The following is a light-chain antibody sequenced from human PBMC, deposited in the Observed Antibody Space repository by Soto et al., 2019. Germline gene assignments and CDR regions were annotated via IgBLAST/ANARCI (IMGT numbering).Light chain of an antibody. CDR2: DAS. CDR1: QDISDF. V-gene: IGKV1-33*01. CDR3: QQYENLPS. J-gene: IGKJ4*01. Sequence: DLQMTQSPSSLSASVGDTVTITCQASQDISDFVNWYQHEPGKAPKVLIYDASTLATGVPYRVSGSGSGTDFTLPINNLQPEDFATYYCQQYENLPSFGGGTRVDIK.